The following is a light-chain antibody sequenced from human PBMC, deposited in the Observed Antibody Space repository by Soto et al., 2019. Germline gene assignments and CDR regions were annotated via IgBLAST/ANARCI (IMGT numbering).Light chain of an antibody. CDR1: QSVLYSSNNKNY. V-gene: IGKV4-1*01. CDR2: WAS. Sequence: DIVMTQSPDSLALSLGERATINCKSSQSVLYSSNNKNYLVWYQQKPGQPPKLLIYWASTRESGVPDRFSGSGSATDFTLTISSLQAEDVAVYYCQQYYSNYPTFGQGTKVEIK. J-gene: IGKJ1*01. CDR3: QQYYSNYPT.